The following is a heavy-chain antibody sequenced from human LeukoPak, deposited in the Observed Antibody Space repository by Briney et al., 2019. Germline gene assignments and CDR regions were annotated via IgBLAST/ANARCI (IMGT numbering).Heavy chain of an antibody. CDR2: IYHSGST. V-gene: IGHV4-38-2*01. J-gene: IGHJ4*02. Sequence: PSETLSLTCAVSGYSISSGYYWGWIRQPPGKGLEWIGSIYHSGSTYYNPSLKSRVTISVDTSKNQFSLKLSSVTAADTAVYYCARVRRFGPYYDILTGLGRYYFDYWGQGTLVTVSS. CDR1: GYSISSGYY. CDR3: ARVRRFGPYYDILTGLGRYYFDY. D-gene: IGHD3-9*01.